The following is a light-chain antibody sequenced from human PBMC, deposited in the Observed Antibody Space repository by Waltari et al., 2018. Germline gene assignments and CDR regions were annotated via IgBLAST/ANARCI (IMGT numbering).Light chain of an antibody. CDR3: CSYAGDSSLV. CDR1: SSDVGTYNL. Sequence: QSALTQPASVSGSPGQSITISCTGTSSDVGTYNLVSWYQQHPGKAPKLMIYEVTQRPSGVSNHFSGSKSGNTASLTISGLQAEDEADYYCCSYAGDSSLVFGGGTKLTVL. V-gene: IGLV2-23*02. J-gene: IGLJ3*02. CDR2: EVT.